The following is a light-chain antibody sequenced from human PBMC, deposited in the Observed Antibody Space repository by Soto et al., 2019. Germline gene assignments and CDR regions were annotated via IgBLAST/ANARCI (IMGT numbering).Light chain of an antibody. J-gene: IGKJ5*01. V-gene: IGKV3-15*01. CDR2: GSF. CDR3: QQYNDRPPIT. Sequence: EIVMTQSPVTLSASPGESATLSCRASQGVYNYVAWYQQKPGQAPRLLIVGSFARATGIPARFSGSGSGSEFTLTISGLQSEDFAVYYCQQYNDRPPITFGQGTRLEIK. CDR1: QGVYNY.